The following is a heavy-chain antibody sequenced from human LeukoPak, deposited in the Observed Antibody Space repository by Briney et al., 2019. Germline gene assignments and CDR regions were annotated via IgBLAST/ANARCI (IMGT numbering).Heavy chain of an antibody. CDR1: GFTFSSYA. J-gene: IGHJ4*02. D-gene: IGHD3-3*01. V-gene: IGHV3-30-3*01. Sequence: PGGSLRLSCAASGFTFSSYAMHWVRQAPGKGLEWVAVISYDGSNKYYADSVKGRFTISRDNSKNTLYLQMNSLRAEDTAVYYCARDQDTFPGITIFGVVITYGTFDYWGQGSLVTVSS. CDR2: ISYDGSNK. CDR3: ARDQDTFPGITIFGVVITYGTFDY.